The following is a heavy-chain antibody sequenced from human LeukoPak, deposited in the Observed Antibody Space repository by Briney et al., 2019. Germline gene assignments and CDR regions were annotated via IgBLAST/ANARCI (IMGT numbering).Heavy chain of an antibody. V-gene: IGHV4-34*10. CDR2: INHSGST. J-gene: IGHJ4*02. CDR1: AGSFSGYS. Sequence: SETLSLTCAVYAGSFSGYSWSWIRQPPGKGLEWIGEINHSGSTNYNPSLKSRITISLDTSKNHFSLKLSSVTAADTAVYYCARAVGGDGSGSLWGPGTLVTVSS. CDR3: ARAVGGDGSGSL. D-gene: IGHD3-10*01.